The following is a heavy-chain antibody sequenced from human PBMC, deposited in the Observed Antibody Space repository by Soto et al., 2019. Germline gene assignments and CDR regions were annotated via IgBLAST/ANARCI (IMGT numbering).Heavy chain of an antibody. CDR2: ISYDGSNK. CDR1: GFTFSSYA. Sequence: QVQLVESGGGVVQPGRSLRLSCAASGFTFSSYAMHWVRQAPGKGLEWVAVISYDGSNKYYADSVKGRFTISRDNSKNTLYLQMNSMRAEDTAVYYCAVGGTATGCDPWGEGTLVTVSS. D-gene: IGHD1-1*01. CDR3: AVGGTATGCDP. V-gene: IGHV3-30-3*01. J-gene: IGHJ5*02.